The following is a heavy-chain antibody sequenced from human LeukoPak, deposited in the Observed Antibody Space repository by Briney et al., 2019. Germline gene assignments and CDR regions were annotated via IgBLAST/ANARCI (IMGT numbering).Heavy chain of an antibody. CDR1: GFTFSSYA. CDR2: ISGSGGST. CDR3: ANIGSSGWQVYYYYGMDV. Sequence: GGSLRLSCAASGFTFSSYAMSWVRQAPGKGLEWVSAISGSGGSTYYADSVKGRFTISRDNSRNTLYLQMNSLRAEDTAVYYCANIGSSGWQVYYYYGMDVWGQGTTVTVSS. D-gene: IGHD6-19*01. V-gene: IGHV3-23*01. J-gene: IGHJ6*02.